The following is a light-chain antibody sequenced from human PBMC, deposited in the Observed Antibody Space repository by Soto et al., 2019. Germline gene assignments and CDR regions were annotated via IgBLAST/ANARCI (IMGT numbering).Light chain of an antibody. CDR1: QGISNF. CDR2: DAS. J-gene: IGKJ1*01. CDR3: MQGTHWPPWT. Sequence: IQMTQSPSSLSASVGDRVTITCRASQGISNFLAWYQQKPGKVPKLLIYDASSLESGVPSRFSGSGSGTDFTLKISRVDAEDVGVYHCMQGTHWPPWTFCQGTKVDIK. V-gene: IGKV1-13*02.